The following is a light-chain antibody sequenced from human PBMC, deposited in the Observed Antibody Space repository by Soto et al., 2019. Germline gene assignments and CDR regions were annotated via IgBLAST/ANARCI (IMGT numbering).Light chain of an antibody. CDR2: EVT. Sequence: QSALTQPASVSGSPGQSITLSCTGTSSDVGNYDFVSRYQQYPGKAPKLIIYEVTNRPSGVSSRFSGSKSGNTASLTISGLRSEDEAAYYCSSYTTSTTLFYVFGAGTKVTVL. V-gene: IGLV2-14*01. J-gene: IGLJ1*01. CDR3: SSYTTSTTLFYV. CDR1: SSDVGNYDF.